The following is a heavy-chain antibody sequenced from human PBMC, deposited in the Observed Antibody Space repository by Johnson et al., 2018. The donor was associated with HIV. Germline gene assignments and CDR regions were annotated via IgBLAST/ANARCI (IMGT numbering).Heavy chain of an antibody. V-gene: IGHV3-30*02. CDR2: IRYDGSNK. CDR3: TTSHPWEQGVGGAFDI. D-gene: IGHD1-26*01. CDR1: GFTFSSYG. Sequence: QAQLVESGGGVVQPGGSLRLSCAASGFTFSSYGMHWVRQAPGKGLEWVAFIRYDGSNKYYADSVKGRFTISRDNSKNTLYLQMNSLKTEDTAVYYCTTSHPWEQGVGGAFDIWGQVTMVTVSS. J-gene: IGHJ3*02.